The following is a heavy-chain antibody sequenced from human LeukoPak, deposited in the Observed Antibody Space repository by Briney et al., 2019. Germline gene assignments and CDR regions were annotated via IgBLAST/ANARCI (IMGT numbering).Heavy chain of an antibody. V-gene: IGHV4-34*01. CDR1: GGSFSGYY. J-gene: IGHJ4*02. D-gene: IGHD3-3*01. CDR2: INHSGST. CDR3: ARGDFRSYFDY. Sequence: SETLSLTCAVYGGSFSGYYWSWIRQPPGKGLEWIGEINHSGSTNYNPSLKSRVTISVDTSKNQFSLKLSSVTAADTAVYYCARGDFRSYFDYWGQGTLVTVSS.